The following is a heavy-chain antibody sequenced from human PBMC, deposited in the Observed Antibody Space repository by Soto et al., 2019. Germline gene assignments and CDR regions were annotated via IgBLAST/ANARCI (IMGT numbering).Heavy chain of an antibody. CDR1: GFTFSSYA. J-gene: IGHJ4*02. CDR2: ISDGSST. CDR3: ARDPHSGYDYYFDY. V-gene: IGHV3-74*01. Sequence: PGGSVRLSCAASGFTFSSYAMGWVRQAPGKGLEWVSAISDGSSTSYADSVKGRFTISRDNAKNTLYLQMNSLRAEDTAVYYCARDPHSGYDYYFDYWGQGTLVTVS. D-gene: IGHD5-12*01.